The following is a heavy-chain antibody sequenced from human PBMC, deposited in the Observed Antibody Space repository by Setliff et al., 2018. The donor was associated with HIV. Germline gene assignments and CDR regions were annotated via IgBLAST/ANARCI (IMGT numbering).Heavy chain of an antibody. Sequence: GSLRLSCAAFGFTLSSYGMSWVRQAPGKGLEWLGYIYYSGSTTYNPSLKSRVTMSIDTSKNQFSLKLRSVTAADTAVYYCARDPPGYGDSNDYWGQGTLVTVSS. J-gene: IGHJ4*02. V-gene: IGHV4-59*01. D-gene: IGHD4-17*01. CDR3: ARDPPGYGDSNDY. CDR1: GFTLSSYG. CDR2: IYYSGST.